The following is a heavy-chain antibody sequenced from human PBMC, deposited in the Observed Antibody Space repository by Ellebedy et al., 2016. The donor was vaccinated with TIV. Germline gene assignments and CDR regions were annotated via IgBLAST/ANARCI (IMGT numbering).Heavy chain of an antibody. D-gene: IGHD5-18*01. Sequence: GESLKISCTASGFTVTSNYMNWIRQAPGKGLEWVSGIFGSGGGISYADSVKGRFTISRDNSKSMVHLQMNSLRPEDTAVYYCAKDRTSGDGYWVFDQWGQGTLVTVSS. CDR3: AKDRTSGDGYWVFDQ. CDR1: GFTVTSNY. J-gene: IGHJ4*02. CDR2: IFGSGGGI. V-gene: IGHV3-53*01.